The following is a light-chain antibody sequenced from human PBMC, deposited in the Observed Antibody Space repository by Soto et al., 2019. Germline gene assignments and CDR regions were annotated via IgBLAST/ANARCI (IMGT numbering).Light chain of an antibody. Sequence: EIVMTQSPATLSVSPGERATLSCRASQSISSYLAWYQQKLGQAPRLLIYRASTRATGIPARFSGSGSGTEFTLTISSLQSEDFALYYCHQYENWPQTFGQGTKVEI. CDR2: RAS. CDR1: QSISSY. CDR3: HQYENWPQT. J-gene: IGKJ1*01. V-gene: IGKV3-15*01.